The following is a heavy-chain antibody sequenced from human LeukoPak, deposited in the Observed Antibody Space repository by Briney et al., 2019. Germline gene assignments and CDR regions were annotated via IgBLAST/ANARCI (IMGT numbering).Heavy chain of an antibody. J-gene: IGHJ5*02. CDR1: GFTFTSNA. Sequence: PGTSLRLSCAASGFTFTSNALHWVRQAPGTGLNWVSDISNDGTDKSYADSVRGRFTISRDNSKNTLYLQMNSLRADDTAIYYCARGTFYYGDNYNTRAFGQPFHSWGQGTLVTVSS. CDR2: ISNDGTDK. CDR3: ARGTFYYGDNYNTRAFGQPFHS. V-gene: IGHV3-30*04. D-gene: IGHD4/OR15-4a*01.